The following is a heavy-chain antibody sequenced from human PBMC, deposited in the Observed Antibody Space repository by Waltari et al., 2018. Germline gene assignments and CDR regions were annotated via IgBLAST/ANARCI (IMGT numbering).Heavy chain of an antibody. CDR2: IYYSVTT. V-gene: IGHV4-30-4*08. J-gene: IGHJ3*02. D-gene: IGHD6-13*01. CDR1: GASISSGDYY. Sequence: QVQLQESGPGLVRPSQTLSLTCTVSGASISSGDYYWSWIRQPPGKGLEWSGHIYYSVTTYYAPSLKRRLAISVYTSKNQFSLNLSSVTAADTAVYFCARVGLAVAGYDAFDIWGQGTMVTVSS. CDR3: ARVGLAVAGYDAFDI.